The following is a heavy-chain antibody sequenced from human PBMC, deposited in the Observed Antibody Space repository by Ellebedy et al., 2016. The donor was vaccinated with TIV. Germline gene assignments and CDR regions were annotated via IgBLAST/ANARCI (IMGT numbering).Heavy chain of an antibody. D-gene: IGHD4-17*01. V-gene: IGHV3-48*03. CDR2: ITSSGSTV. CDR3: ASRAYGDNVRS. Sequence: PGGSLRLSCAASGFTFRSYEMFWVRQAPGKGLECVSYITSSGSTVDYADSVKGRFTISRDNARMSLFLQMNSLRAEDTAVYYCASRAYGDNVRSWGQGTLVTVSS. CDR1: GFTFRSYE. J-gene: IGHJ5*02.